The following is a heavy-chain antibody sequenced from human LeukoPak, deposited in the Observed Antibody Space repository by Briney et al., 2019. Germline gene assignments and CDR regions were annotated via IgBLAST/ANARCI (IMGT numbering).Heavy chain of an antibody. D-gene: IGHD3-16*02. V-gene: IGHV4-4*07. CDR2: IYTSGTI. J-gene: IGHJ3*02. CDR3: ATVSRADAFDI. CDR1: GGSISSYF. Sequence: PSETLSLTCTVSGGSISSYFWTWIRQPAGRGLEWIGRIYTSGTINYNPSLKSRVTISVDKSKNQFYLKLSSVNAADPAVYYFATVSRADAFDIWGQGTMVTVSS.